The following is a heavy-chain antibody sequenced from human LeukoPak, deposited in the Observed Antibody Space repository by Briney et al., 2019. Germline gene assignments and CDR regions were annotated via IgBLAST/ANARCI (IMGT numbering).Heavy chain of an antibody. CDR2: ISTYNGNT. Sequence: ASVKVSCKASGYTFISYGISWVRQAPGQGLEWMGWISTYNGNTNYAQKLQGRVTMTTDTSTSTAYMELRSLRSDDTAVYYCARGDTAWELRPDTFDIWGQGTMVTVSS. V-gene: IGHV1-18*01. J-gene: IGHJ3*02. CDR1: GYTFISYG. D-gene: IGHD1-26*01. CDR3: ARGDTAWELRPDTFDI.